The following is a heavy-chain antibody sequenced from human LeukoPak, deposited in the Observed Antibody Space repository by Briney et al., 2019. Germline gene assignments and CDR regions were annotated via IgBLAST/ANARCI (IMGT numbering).Heavy chain of an antibody. CDR3: ARDPNGDYIGAFEF. CDR2: ITSAGAP. Sequence: PGGSLRLSCAVSGLNFSNYAVMWVHQAPGQGLEWVSAITSAGAPRYADSVKGRFTISRDNSKNTLYLQMNSLRAEDTAQYFCARDPNGDYIGAFEFWGQGTGVTVSS. CDR1: GLNFSNYA. D-gene: IGHD4-17*01. J-gene: IGHJ3*01. V-gene: IGHV3-23*01.